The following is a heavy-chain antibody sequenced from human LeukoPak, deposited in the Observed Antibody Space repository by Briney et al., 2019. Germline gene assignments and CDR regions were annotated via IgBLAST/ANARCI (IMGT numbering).Heavy chain of an antibody. CDR3: ARVPRRRGFGELLQAGYYFDY. CDR2: IYSGGST. CDR1: GFTVSSNY. V-gene: IGHV3-66*01. D-gene: IGHD3-10*01. J-gene: IGHJ4*02. Sequence: PGGSLRLSCAASGFTVSSNYMSWLRQAPGKGLEWVSVIYSGGSTYYADSVKGRFTISRDNSKNTLYLQMNSLRAEDTAVYYCARVPRRRGFGELLQAGYYFDYSGQGTLVTVSS.